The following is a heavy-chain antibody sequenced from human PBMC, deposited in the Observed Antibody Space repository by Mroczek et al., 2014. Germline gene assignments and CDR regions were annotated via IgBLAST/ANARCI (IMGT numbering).Heavy chain of an antibody. CDR1: GGSISSGDYY. D-gene: IGHD3-3*01. Sequence: QVQLQQSGPGLVKPSQTLSLTCTVSGGSISSGDYYWSWIRQPPGKGLEWIGYIYYSGSTYYNPSLKSRVTISVDTSKNQFSLKLSSVTAADTAVYYCARGLTLWSGLSGSYYFDYWGQGTLVTVSS. V-gene: IGHV4-30-4*01. CDR2: IYYSGST. CDR3: ARGLTLWSGLSGSYYFDY. J-gene: IGHJ4*02.